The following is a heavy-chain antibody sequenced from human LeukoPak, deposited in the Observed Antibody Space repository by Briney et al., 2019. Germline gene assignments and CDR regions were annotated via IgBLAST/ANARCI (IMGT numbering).Heavy chain of an antibody. J-gene: IGHJ4*02. V-gene: IGHV3-23*01. D-gene: IGHD6-19*01. CDR2: ISGSGGST. CDR1: GFTFSSYA. Sequence: GSLRLSCAASGFTFSSYAMSWVRQAPGKGLEWASAISGSGGSTYYADSVKGRFTISRDNSKNTLYLQMNSLRAEDTAVYYCAKDHKAVAGLPPDYWGQGTLVTVSS. CDR3: AKDHKAVAGLPPDY.